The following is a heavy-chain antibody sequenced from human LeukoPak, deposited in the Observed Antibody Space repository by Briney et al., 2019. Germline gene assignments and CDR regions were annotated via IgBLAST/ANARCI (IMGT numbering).Heavy chain of an antibody. CDR1: GGSISSSSYY. CDR2: IYYSGST. D-gene: IGHD2-15*01. CDR3: ARQLKGDIVALDV. V-gene: IGHV4-39*01. Sequence: SETLSLTCTVSGGSISSSSYYWGWIRQPPGKGLEWIGSIYYSGSTYYNPSLKSRVTISVDTSKNQFSLKLSSVTAADTAVYYCARQLKGDIVALDVWGQGTTVTVSS. J-gene: IGHJ6*02.